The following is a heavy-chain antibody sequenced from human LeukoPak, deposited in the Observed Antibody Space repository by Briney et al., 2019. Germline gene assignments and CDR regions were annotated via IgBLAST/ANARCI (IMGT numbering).Heavy chain of an antibody. CDR1: GFTFSSYG. Sequence: GGSLRLSCAASGFTFSSYGMHWVRQAPGKGLEWVAVISYDGSNKYYADSVKGRFTISRDNSKNTLYLQMNSLRAEDTAVYYCARDAHGDYPYLDYWGQGTLVTVSS. CDR2: ISYDGSNK. J-gene: IGHJ4*02. D-gene: IGHD4-17*01. V-gene: IGHV3-30*03. CDR3: ARDAHGDYPYLDY.